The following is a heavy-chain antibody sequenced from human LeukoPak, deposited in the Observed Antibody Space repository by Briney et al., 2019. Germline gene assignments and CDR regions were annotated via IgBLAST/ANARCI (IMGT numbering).Heavy chain of an antibody. J-gene: IGHJ4*02. D-gene: IGHD6-13*01. V-gene: IGHV3-21*01. CDR1: GFTFSSYS. CDR2: ISSSSSYI. CDR3: ARGQARTGYSSSWYLY. Sequence: PGRSLRLSCAASGFTFSSYSMNWVRQAPGKGLEWVSSISSSSSYIYYADSVKGRFTISRDNAKNSLYLQMNSLRAEDTAVYYCARGQARTGYSSSWYLYWGQGTLVTVSS.